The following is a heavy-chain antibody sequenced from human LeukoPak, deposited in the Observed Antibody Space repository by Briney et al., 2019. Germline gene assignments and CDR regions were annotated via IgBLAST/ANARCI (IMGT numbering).Heavy chain of an antibody. D-gene: IGHD1-26*01. CDR3: ARDLGIARLAFDI. CDR1: GGSISSYY. J-gene: IGHJ3*02. Sequence: SETLSLTCTVSGGSISSYYWSWIRQPPGKGLEWIGYIYYSGSTNYNPSLKSRVTISVDTSKNQFSLKLSSVTAADTAVYYCARDLGIARLAFDIWRQGTMVTVSS. V-gene: IGHV4-59*01. CDR2: IYYSGST.